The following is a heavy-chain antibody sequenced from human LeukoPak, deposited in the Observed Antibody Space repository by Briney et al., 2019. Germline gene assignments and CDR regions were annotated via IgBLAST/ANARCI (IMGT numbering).Heavy chain of an antibody. CDR1: GYTFTSYD. CDR3: ARGDLNYYDSSGYYP. V-gene: IGHV1-8*02. J-gene: IGHJ5*02. Sequence: ASVKVSCKASGYTFTSYDLNWVRQATGQGLEWMGWMNPNSGNTGYAQKFQGRVTMTRNTSISTAYMELSSLRSEDTAVYYCARGDLNYYDSSGYYPWGQGTLVTVSS. CDR2: MNPNSGNT. D-gene: IGHD3-22*01.